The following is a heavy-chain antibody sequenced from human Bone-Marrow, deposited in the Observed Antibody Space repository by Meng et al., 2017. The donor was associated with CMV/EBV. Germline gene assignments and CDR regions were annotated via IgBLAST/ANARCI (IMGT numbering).Heavy chain of an antibody. V-gene: IGHV3-33*03. CDR3: ARGFSKDY. CDR2: IWYDGSNK. Sequence: GGSLRLSCAASGFTFSSYGMHWVRQAPGKGLEWVAVIWYDGSNKYYADSVKGRFTISRDNAKNSLYLQVNSLRAEDTAVYYCARGFSKDYWGQGTLVTVSS. CDR1: GFTFSSYG. D-gene: IGHD2-2*01. J-gene: IGHJ4*02.